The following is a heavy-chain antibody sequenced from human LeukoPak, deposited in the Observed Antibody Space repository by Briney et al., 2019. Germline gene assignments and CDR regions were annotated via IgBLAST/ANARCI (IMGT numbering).Heavy chain of an antibody. CDR1: GGSISNNY. D-gene: IGHD1-26*01. J-gene: IGHJ4*02. Sequence: SETLSLTCTVSGGSISNNYWSWIRQPPGKGLGWIGYIYYSGSTNYNPSLKSRVTISVDTSKNQFSLKLSSVTAADTAVYYCARCLVGATMDYWGQGTLVTVSS. V-gene: IGHV4-59*01. CDR2: IYYSGST. CDR3: ARCLVGATMDY.